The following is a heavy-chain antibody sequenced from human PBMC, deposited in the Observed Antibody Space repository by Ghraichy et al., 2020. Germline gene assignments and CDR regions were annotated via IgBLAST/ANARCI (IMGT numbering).Heavy chain of an antibody. CDR3: ARDNGETTVVTPTAGDYGMDV. J-gene: IGHJ6*02. D-gene: IGHD4-23*01. V-gene: IGHV1-46*01. CDR2: INPSGGST. CDR1: GYTFTSYY. Sequence: ASVKVSCKASGYTFTSYYMHWVRQAPGQGLEWMGIINPSGGSTSYAQKFQGRVTMTRDTSTSTVYMELSSLRSEDTAVYYCARDNGETTVVTPTAGDYGMDVWGQGTTVTVSS.